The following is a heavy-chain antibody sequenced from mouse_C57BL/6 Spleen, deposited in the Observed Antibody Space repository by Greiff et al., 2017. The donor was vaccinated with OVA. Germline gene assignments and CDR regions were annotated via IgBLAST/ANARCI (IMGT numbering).Heavy chain of an antibody. D-gene: IGHD1-1*01. CDR3: ARGVTTVVAPGY. CDR1: GFNITDYY. Sequence: EVQLQQSGAELVKPGASVKLSCTASGFNITDYYMHWVKQRTEQGLEWIGRIDPEDGETKYAPKFPGKATITADTSSNTAYLQLSSLTSEDTAVYYCARGVTTVVAPGYWGKGTTLTVSS. J-gene: IGHJ2*01. CDR2: IDPEDGET. V-gene: IGHV14-2*01.